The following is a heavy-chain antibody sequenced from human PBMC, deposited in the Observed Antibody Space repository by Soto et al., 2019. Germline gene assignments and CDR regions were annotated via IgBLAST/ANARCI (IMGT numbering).Heavy chain of an antibody. CDR2: IYHSGST. V-gene: IGHV4-30-2*01. J-gene: IGHJ3*02. D-gene: IGHD6-6*01. CDR3: ARSLPGGSSSHRYFDI. Sequence: SETLSLTCTVSGGSISSGGYSWSWIRQAPGKGLEWIGYIYHSGSTYYNPSLKSRVTISVDRSKNQFSLKLSSVTAADTAVYYCARSLPGGSSSHRYFDIFGRGTMVAFSS. CDR1: GGSISSGGYS.